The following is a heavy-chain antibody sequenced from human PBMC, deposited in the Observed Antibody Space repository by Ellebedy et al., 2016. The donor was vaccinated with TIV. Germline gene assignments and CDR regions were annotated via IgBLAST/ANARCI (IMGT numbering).Heavy chain of an antibody. D-gene: IGHD1-1*01. CDR1: GYRFSSFW. CDR2: VYPGDSDA. V-gene: IGHV5-51*01. Sequence: PGGSLRLSCQGSGYRFSSFWVGWVRQLPGKGLEWMGVVYPGDSDARYSPSFRGQVTISADKSIDTVYLQWRSLRASDTAIYYCARQGGGWELERRLNHWGQGTLVTVSS. J-gene: IGHJ5*02. CDR3: ARQGGGWELERRLNH.